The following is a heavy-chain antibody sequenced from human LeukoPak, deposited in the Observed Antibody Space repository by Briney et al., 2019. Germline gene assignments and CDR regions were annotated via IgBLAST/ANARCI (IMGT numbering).Heavy chain of an antibody. V-gene: IGHV3-48*03. CDR1: GFTFSSCE. CDR3: ARNDYGDYGGLFDY. J-gene: IGHJ4*02. CDR2: ISSSGSTI. Sequence: GGSLRLSCAASGFTFSSCEMNWVRQAPGKGLEWVSYISSSGSTIYYADSVKGRFTISRDNSKNTLYLQMNSLRAEDTAVYYCARNDYGDYGGLFDYWGQGTLVTVSS. D-gene: IGHD4-17*01.